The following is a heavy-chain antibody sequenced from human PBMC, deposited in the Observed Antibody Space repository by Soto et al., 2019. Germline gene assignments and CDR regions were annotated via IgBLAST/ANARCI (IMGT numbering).Heavy chain of an antibody. V-gene: IGHV4-4*02. CDR2: IYHTGST. CDR3: ARNMAREVTLDY. J-gene: IGHJ4*02. CDR1: GGSMNSGNW. Sequence: QVQLQESGPGLVKPSETLSLTCAISGGSMNSGNWWSWVRQPPGKGLEWIGEIYHTGSTNYNPSLKRRVTISVDKPKNQFSLKMKSVTAADTAVYYCARNMAREVTLDYWGQGTLVTVSS. D-gene: IGHD3-10*01.